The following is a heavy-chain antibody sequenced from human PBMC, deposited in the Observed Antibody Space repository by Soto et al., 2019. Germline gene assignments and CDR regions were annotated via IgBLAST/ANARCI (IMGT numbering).Heavy chain of an antibody. V-gene: IGHV3-23*01. Sequence: EVHLLESGGGVVQPGGSLRLSCVASGFNFKKFAMAWVRQAAGEGLEWVSGISCCGGSASYADSVKGRFSIARDVSKNTVSLQLNSLRVEDTAHYYCAKADGQQWLIPHLDNWGQGTLVTVS. CDR3: AKADGQQWLIPHLDN. J-gene: IGHJ4*02. CDR1: GFNFKKFA. D-gene: IGHD6-19*01. CDR2: ISCCGGSA.